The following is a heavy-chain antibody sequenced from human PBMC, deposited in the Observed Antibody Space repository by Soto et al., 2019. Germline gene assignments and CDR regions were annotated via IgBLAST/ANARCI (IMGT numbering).Heavy chain of an antibody. CDR3: ATDSSGSLYYYGMDV. CDR2: INPNSGGT. Sequence: ASVKVSCKASGYTFTGYYMHWVRQAPGQGLEWMGWINPNSGGTNYAQKFQGWVTMTRDTSISTAYMELSRLRSDDTAVYYCATDSSGSLYYYGMDVWGQGTTVTVS. V-gene: IGHV1-2*04. CDR1: GYTFTGYY. D-gene: IGHD3-22*01. J-gene: IGHJ6*02.